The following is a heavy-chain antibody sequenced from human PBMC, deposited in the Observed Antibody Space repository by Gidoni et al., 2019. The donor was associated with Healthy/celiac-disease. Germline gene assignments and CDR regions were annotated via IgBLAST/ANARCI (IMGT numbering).Heavy chain of an antibody. J-gene: IGHJ3*02. CDR3: ARHLRWDLLSHAFDI. V-gene: IGHV4-39*01. D-gene: IGHD1-26*01. CDR1: GGSISSSSYY. Sequence: HLQLQESGPGLVKPSETLSLTCTVSGGSISSSSYYWGWIRQPPGKGLEWIGSIYYSGSIYYNPSLKNRVTISVDTSKNQFSLKLNSVTATDTAVYYCARHLRWDLLSHAFDIWGQGTMVTVSS. CDR2: IYYSGSI.